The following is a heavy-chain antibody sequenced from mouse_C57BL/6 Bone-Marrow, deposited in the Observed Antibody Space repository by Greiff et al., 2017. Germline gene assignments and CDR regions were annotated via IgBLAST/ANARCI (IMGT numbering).Heavy chain of an antibody. CDR1: GYTFTSYW. CDR2: IYPSDSET. J-gene: IGHJ3*01. D-gene: IGHD1-1*01. Sequence: QVQLQQPGAELVRPGSSVKLSCKASGYTFTSYWMDWVKQRPGQGLEWIGNIYPSDSETHYNQKFKDKATLTVDKSSSKAYMQLSSLTSEDSSVYYCATNYYGSSPFAYWGQGTLVTVSA. CDR3: ATNYYGSSPFAY. V-gene: IGHV1-61*01.